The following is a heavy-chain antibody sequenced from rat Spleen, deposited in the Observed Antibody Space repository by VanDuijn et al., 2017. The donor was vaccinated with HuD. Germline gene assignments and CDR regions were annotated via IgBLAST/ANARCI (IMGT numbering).Heavy chain of an antibody. V-gene: IGHV5-29*01. CDR1: GFTFSDYY. CDR3: VRQDTSGYSNWFAY. Sequence: EVQLVESDGGLVQPGRSLKLSCAASGFTFSDYYMAWVRQAPTKGLEWVATISYDGGRIFYRDSVKGRFTVSRDNAKSTLYLQMDSLRSEDTATYYCVRQDTSGYSNWFAYWGQGVMVTVSS. D-gene: IGHD4-3*01. J-gene: IGHJ2*01. CDR2: ISYDGGRI.